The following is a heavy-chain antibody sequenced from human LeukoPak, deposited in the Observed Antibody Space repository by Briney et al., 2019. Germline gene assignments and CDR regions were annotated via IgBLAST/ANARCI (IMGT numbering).Heavy chain of an antibody. D-gene: IGHD6-19*01. CDR3: ARMAVAGIGGTYYYDYGMDV. Sequence: AGSLRLSCAASGFTFSSYSMNCVRQAPGKGLEWVSSISSSSSYIYYADSVKGRFTISRDNAKNSLYLQMNSLRAEDTAVYYCARMAVAGIGGTYYYDYGMDVWGQGTTVTVSS. CDR2: ISSSSSYI. V-gene: IGHV3-21*01. J-gene: IGHJ6*02. CDR1: GFTFSSYS.